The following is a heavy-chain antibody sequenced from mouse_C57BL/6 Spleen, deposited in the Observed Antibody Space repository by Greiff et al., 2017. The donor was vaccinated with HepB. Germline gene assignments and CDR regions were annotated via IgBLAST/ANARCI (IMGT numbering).Heavy chain of an antibody. CDR1: GYTFTDYY. CDR2: INPNNGGT. V-gene: IGHV1-26*01. Sequence: VQLQQSGPELVKPGASVKISCKASGYTFTDYYMNWVKQSHGKSLEWIGDINPNNGGTSYNQKFKGKATLTVDKSSSTAYMELRSLTSEDSAVYYCARHGSPYVDYWGQGTTLTVSS. D-gene: IGHD1-1*01. J-gene: IGHJ2*01. CDR3: ARHGSPYVDY.